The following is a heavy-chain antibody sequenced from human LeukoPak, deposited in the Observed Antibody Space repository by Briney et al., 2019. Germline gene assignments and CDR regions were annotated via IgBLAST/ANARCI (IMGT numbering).Heavy chain of an antibody. V-gene: IGHV3-74*01. CDR1: GFTFSSYW. D-gene: IGHD3-22*01. CDR3: ARVHYYDSSGYDY. J-gene: IGHJ4*02. Sequence: GGSLRLSCAASGFTFSSYWMHWVRQAPGKGLVWVSRINSDGSSTSYADSVKGRFTISRDSAKNSLYLQMNSLRAEDTAVYYCARVHYYDSSGYDYWGQGTLVTVSS. CDR2: INSDGSST.